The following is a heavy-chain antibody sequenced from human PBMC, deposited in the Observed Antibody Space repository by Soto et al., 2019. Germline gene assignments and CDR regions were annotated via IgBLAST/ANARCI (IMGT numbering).Heavy chain of an antibody. V-gene: IGHV3-23*01. Sequence: EVQLLDSGGGLVQPGGSLRLSCAASGFTFSSYAMNWVRQAPGKGLEWVSVISGSGDSTYYADSVKGRFTISRDNSKNTLYLQMSSLRTEDTAVYYCARRGTGTYFDYWGPGALVTVSS. CDR2: ISGSGDST. J-gene: IGHJ4*02. CDR3: ARRGTGTYFDY. D-gene: IGHD6-13*01. CDR1: GFTFSSYA.